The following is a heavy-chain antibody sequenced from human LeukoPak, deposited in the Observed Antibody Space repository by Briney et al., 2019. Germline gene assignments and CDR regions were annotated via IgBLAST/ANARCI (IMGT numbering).Heavy chain of an antibody. CDR1: GLTFSSYA. Sequence: GRSLRLSCAASGLTFSSYAMHWVRQAPGKGLEWVAVISYDGSNKYYADSVKGRFTISRVNSKNTLYLQMNSLRAEDTAVYYCASTIYYDSSGLDYWGQGTLVTVSS. V-gene: IGHV3-30-3*01. CDR2: ISYDGSNK. CDR3: ASTIYYDSSGLDY. D-gene: IGHD3-22*01. J-gene: IGHJ4*02.